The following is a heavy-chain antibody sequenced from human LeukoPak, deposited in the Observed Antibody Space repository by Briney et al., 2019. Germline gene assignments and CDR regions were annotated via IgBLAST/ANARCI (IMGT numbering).Heavy chain of an antibody. CDR2: INAGNGNT. D-gene: IGHD6-19*01. Sequence: GASVKVSCKASGYTFTGYAMHWVRQAPGQRLEWMGWINAGNGNTKYSQKFQGRVTITRDTSASTAYMELSSLRSEDTAVYYCARDGGSSSGWFYWGQGTLVTVSS. CDR1: GYTFTGYA. V-gene: IGHV1-3*01. J-gene: IGHJ4*02. CDR3: ARDGGSSSGWFY.